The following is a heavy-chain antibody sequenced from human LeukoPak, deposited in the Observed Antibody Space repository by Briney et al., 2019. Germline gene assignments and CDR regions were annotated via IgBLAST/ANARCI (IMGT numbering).Heavy chain of an antibody. CDR1: GFTFSSYW. V-gene: IGHV3-74*01. Sequence: GGSLRLSCAASGFTFSSYWMHWVRQAPGKGLVWVSRINSDGSSTSCADSVKGRFTISRDNAKNTLYLQMNSLRAEDTAVYYCARVWTAVVPAAMPIYYFDYWGQGTLVTVSS. CDR3: ARVWTAVVPAAMPIYYFDY. CDR2: INSDGSST. D-gene: IGHD2-2*01. J-gene: IGHJ4*02.